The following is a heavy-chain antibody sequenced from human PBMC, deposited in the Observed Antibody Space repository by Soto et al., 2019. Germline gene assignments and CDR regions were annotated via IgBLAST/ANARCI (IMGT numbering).Heavy chain of an antibody. V-gene: IGHV1-69*01. CDR3: ARHFYGDHYYYYYYGMDV. J-gene: IGHJ6*02. Sequence: QVQLVQSGAEVKKPGSSVKVSCKASGGTFSSYAISWVRQAPGQGLEWMGGIIPIFGTANYAQKFQGRVTITADESTSTAYMELSSLRSEDTAVYYWARHFYGDHYYYYYYGMDVWGQGTTVTVSS. CDR2: IIPIFGTA. CDR1: GGTFSSYA. D-gene: IGHD4-17*01.